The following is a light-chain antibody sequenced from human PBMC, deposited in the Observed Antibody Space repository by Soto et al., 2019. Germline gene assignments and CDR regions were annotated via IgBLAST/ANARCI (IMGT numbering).Light chain of an antibody. CDR3: WVSETSSGPLYV. CDR1: SIRSKS. CDR2: DDT. J-gene: IGLJ1*01. V-gene: IGLV3-21*02. Sequence: PSVPLAPGRTSRFTSGGNSIRSKSVHWYQQKPGQAPVLVVYDDTDRPSGSPERFSASNNGDTDTLTIIRVEAGDEVDYYCWVSETSSGPLYVFGTGTKVTVL.